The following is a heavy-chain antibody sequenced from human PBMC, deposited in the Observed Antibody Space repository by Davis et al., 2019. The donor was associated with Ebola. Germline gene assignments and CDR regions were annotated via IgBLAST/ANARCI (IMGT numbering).Heavy chain of an antibody. J-gene: IGHJ2*01. D-gene: IGHD4-17*01. Sequence: GGSLRLSCAASGFIVSDKYMSWVRPAPGKGLEWVSVIYRDGRTYYADSVKGRFTISRDNSNNTLFLQMNSVRAEDTAVYYCARHVHGDFWYFDLWGRGTRVTVSS. CDR2: IYRDGRT. CDR3: ARHVHGDFWYFDL. CDR1: GFIVSDKY. V-gene: IGHV3-53*01.